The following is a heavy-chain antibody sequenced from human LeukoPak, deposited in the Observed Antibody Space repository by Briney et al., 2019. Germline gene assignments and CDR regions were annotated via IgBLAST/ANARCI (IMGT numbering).Heavy chain of an antibody. CDR3: ARVQTTVTTLDY. J-gene: IGHJ4*02. CDR2: ISSSGSTR. D-gene: IGHD4-17*01. CDR1: GFTFSSYD. V-gene: IGHV3-48*03. Sequence: GGSLRLSCAASGFTFSSYDMNWVRQAPGKGLEWVSYISSSGSTRYYADSVKGRFTISRDNAKNSLYLQMNSLRAEDTAVYYCARVQTTVTTLDYWGQGTLVTVSS.